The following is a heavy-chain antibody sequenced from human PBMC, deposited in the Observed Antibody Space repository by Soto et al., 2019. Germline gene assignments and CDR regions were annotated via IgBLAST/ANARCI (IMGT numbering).Heavy chain of an antibody. CDR3: ASSAGHPGDFFYYNGMDV. V-gene: IGHV4-4*08. CDR1: GASIRNYY. CDR2: VFTPDYT. J-gene: IGHJ6*02. D-gene: IGHD3-10*01. Sequence: SETLSLTCSVSGASIRNYYLHWVRQPAGKGLEWIGYVFTPDYTRYNSSLKSRVTISVDTSKSRFSLRLNSVTEADTAAYYCASSAGHPGDFFYYNGMDVWGQGTTVTVSS.